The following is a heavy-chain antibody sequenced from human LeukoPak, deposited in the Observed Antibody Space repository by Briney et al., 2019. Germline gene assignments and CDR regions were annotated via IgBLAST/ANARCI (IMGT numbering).Heavy chain of an antibody. CDR2: IIPILGIA. CDR3: AIGEGDGYNDFDY. V-gene: IGHV1-69*04. D-gene: IGHD5-12*01. J-gene: IGHJ4*02. CDR1: GGTFSSYA. Sequence: SVKVSCKASGGTFSSYAISWVRQAPGQGLEWMGRIIPILGIANYAQKFQSRVTITADKSTSTAYMELSSLRSEDTAVYYCAIGEGDGYNDFDYWGQGTLVTVSS.